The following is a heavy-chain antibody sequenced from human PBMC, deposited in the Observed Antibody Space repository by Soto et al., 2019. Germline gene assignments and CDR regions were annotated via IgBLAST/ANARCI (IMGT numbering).Heavy chain of an antibody. Sequence: SETLSLTCTVSGGSISSYYWSWIRQPPGKGLEWIGYIYYSGSTNYNPSLKSRVTISVDTSKNQFSLKLSSVTAAGTAVYYCARVSSSGWYDWFDPWGQGTLVTVSS. D-gene: IGHD6-19*01. V-gene: IGHV4-59*01. CDR3: ARVSSSGWYDWFDP. J-gene: IGHJ5*02. CDR1: GGSISSYY. CDR2: IYYSGST.